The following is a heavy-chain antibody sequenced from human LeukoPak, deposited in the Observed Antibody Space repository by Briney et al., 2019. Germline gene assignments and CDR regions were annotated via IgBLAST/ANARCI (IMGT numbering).Heavy chain of an antibody. CDR2: IYDSGST. V-gene: IGHV3-66*01. J-gene: IGHJ4*02. CDR3: VRDSGSYGVDY. CDR1: GFTVSSNY. Sequence: GGSLRLSCAASGFTVSSNYMSWVRQAPGKGLEWVSVIYDSGSTYYADSVTGRFTISRDNSKNTVYPQMNSLRAEDTAVYYCVRDSGSYGVDYWGQGTLVTVSS. D-gene: IGHD3-10*01.